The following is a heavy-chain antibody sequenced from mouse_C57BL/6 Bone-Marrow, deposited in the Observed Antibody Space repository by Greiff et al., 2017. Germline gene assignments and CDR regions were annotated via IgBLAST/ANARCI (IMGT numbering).Heavy chain of an antibody. CDR3: ARGYDCGYAMDY. CDR2: INPDNGTT. Sequence: VQLQQSGPELVKPGASVKISCKASGYSFTDYNMNWVKQSHGKSLEWIGEINPDNGTTSYNQKFKGKATLTVDQSTSTANMQLNSLTSEDSAVYYCARGYDCGYAMDYWGQGTSVTVSS. D-gene: IGHD2-4*01. J-gene: IGHJ4*01. V-gene: IGHV1-39*01. CDR1: GYSFTDYN.